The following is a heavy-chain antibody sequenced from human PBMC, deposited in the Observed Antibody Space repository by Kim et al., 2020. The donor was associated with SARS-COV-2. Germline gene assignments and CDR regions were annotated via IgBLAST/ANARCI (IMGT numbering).Heavy chain of an antibody. Sequence: SETLSLTCTVSGDSMSSYYWSWFRQPPGKGLEWIGYIYYTGSTNYNPSLKSRVTISVDTSKNQFSVKLTSMTAADTAVYYCAREQYYYDSTGYPIYYFDYWGQGTLVTVSS. J-gene: IGHJ4*02. CDR3: AREQYYYDSTGYPIYYFDY. D-gene: IGHD3-22*01. CDR2: IYYTGST. CDR1: GDSMSSYY. V-gene: IGHV4-59*13.